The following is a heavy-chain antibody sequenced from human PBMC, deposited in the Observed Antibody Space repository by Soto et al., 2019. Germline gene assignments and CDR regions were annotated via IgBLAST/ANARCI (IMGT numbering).Heavy chain of an antibody. CDR2: IYYSGST. D-gene: IGHD5-18*01. V-gene: IGHV4-59*01. CDR1: GGSIRSYY. CDR3: ARDGYSYGYYYYYGMDV. J-gene: IGHJ6*02. Sequence: SETLSLTCSVCGGSIRSYYWSWIRQPPGKGLEWIGYIYYSGSTNYNPSLKSRVTISVDTSKNQFSLKLSSVTAADTAVYYCARDGYSYGYYYYYGMDVWGQGTTVTVSS.